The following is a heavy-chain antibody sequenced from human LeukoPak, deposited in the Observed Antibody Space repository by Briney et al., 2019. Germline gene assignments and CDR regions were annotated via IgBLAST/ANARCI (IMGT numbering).Heavy chain of an antibody. CDR3: ARGPPYGSRSDYFDY. Sequence: GGSLRLSCEASGFTFNNYWMHWVRHAPGKGLVWVSRIRTDGLETSYADSVKGRFTVSRDNAKSTLYLQMNSLRVEDTAVYYCARGPPYGSRSDYFDYWGQGTLVTVSS. D-gene: IGHD3-10*01. CDR1: GFTFNNYW. J-gene: IGHJ4*02. CDR2: IRTDGLET. V-gene: IGHV3-74*01.